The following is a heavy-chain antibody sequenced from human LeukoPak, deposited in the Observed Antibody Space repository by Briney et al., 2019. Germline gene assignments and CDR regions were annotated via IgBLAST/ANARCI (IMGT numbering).Heavy chain of an antibody. CDR3: TTDSPHWNPKYYFDY. CDR2: IKSKTDGGTT. CDR1: GFTFSNAW. V-gene: IGHV3-15*01. Sequence: GGSLRLSCAASGFTFSNAWMSWVRQAPGKGLEWVGRIKSKTDGGTTDYAAPVKGRFTISRDDSKNTLYLQMNSLKTEDTAVYYCTTDSPHWNPKYYFDYWGQGTLVTVSS. J-gene: IGHJ4*02. D-gene: IGHD1-1*01.